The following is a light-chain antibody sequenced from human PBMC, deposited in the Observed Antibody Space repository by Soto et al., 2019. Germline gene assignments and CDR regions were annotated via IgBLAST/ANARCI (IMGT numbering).Light chain of an antibody. CDR1: DGIVYSDGSTY. V-gene: IGKV2-30*01. J-gene: IGKJ1*01. CDR2: KVS. Sequence: VMTQAPLSLPVTLGLPASISCRASDGIVYSDGSTYLNWFQQRPGQSPRRLIYKVSNRDSGVPDRFSGSGLGTEFTLNFSRVEAEDVGVYCCMQFTHWPWTCGEGTKVDIK. CDR3: MQFTHWPWT.